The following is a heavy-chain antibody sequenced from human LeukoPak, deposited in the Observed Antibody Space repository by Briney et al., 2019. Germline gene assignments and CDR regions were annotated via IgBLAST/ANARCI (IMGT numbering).Heavy chain of an antibody. V-gene: IGHV4-59*01. CDR3: ARETVTTSHNWFDP. J-gene: IGHJ5*02. Sequence: SETLSLTCTVSGGSISSYYWSWIRQPPGKGLEWIGYIYYSGSTNYNPSLKSRVTISVDTSKNQFSLKLSSVTAADTAVYYCARETVTTSHNWFDPWGQGTLVTVSS. CDR2: IYYSGST. D-gene: IGHD4-17*01. CDR1: GGSISSYY.